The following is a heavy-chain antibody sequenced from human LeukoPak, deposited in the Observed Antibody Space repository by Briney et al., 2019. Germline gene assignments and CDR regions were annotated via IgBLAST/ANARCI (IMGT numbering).Heavy chain of an antibody. Sequence: GGSLRLSCAASGFTFSSYAMHWVRQAPGKGLEWVAVISYDGSNKYYADSVKGRFTISRDNSKNTLYLQMNSLRDEDTALYYCAKAGIGVVGYFDYWGQGTLVTVSS. V-gene: IGHV3-30-3*01. CDR2: ISYDGSNK. CDR3: AKAGIGVVGYFDY. CDR1: GFTFSSYA. D-gene: IGHD6-19*01. J-gene: IGHJ4*02.